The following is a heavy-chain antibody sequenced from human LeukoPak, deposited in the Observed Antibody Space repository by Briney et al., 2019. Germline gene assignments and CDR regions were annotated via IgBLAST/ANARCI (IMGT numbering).Heavy chain of an antibody. Sequence: PGGSLRLSCAASGFTFSSYDMHWVRQATGKGLEWVSAIGTAGDTYYLGSVKGRFTISRENAKNSLYLQMNSLRAGDTAVYYCARARAPVTRISSFDIWGQGTMVTVSS. J-gene: IGHJ3*02. V-gene: IGHV3-13*01. CDR1: GFTFSSYD. D-gene: IGHD4-17*01. CDR2: IGTAGDT. CDR3: ARARAPVTRISSFDI.